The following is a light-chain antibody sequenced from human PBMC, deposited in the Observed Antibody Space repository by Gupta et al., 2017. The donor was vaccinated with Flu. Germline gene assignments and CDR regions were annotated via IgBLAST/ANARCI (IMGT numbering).Light chain of an antibody. V-gene: IGKV1-5*03. CDR3: QQYNSYDT. CDR1: QSISSW. Sequence: VGDRVTITCRASQSISSWLAWYQQKPGKAPKLLIYKASSLESGVPSRFSGSGSGTEFTLTISSLQPDDFATYYCQQYNSYDTFGQGTKVEIK. J-gene: IGKJ1*01. CDR2: KAS.